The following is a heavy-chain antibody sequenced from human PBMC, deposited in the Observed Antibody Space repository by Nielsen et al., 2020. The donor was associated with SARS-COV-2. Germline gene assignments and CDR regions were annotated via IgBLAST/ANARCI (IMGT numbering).Heavy chain of an antibody. CDR2: INHSGST. Sequence: SETLSLTCAVYGGSFSGYYWSWICQPPGKGLEWIGEINHSGSTNYNPSLKSRVTISVDTSKNQFSLKLSSVTAADTAVYYCARGGPRYYYGSGSYYKEWGYWGQGTLVTVSS. J-gene: IGHJ4*02. V-gene: IGHV4-34*01. D-gene: IGHD3-10*01. CDR1: GGSFSGYY. CDR3: ARGGPRYYYGSGSYYKEWGY.